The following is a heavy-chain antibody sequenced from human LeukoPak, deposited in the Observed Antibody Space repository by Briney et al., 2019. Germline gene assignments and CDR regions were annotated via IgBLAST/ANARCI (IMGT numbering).Heavy chain of an antibody. CDR3: AREAIAVAGTFDY. V-gene: IGHV4-61*01. J-gene: IGHJ4*02. CDR2: NTYFGSA. D-gene: IGHD6-19*01. CDR1: GGSVSSNSNY. Sequence: KPSETLSLTCTVSGGSVSSNSNYWSWIRQPPGKGLEWIGYNTYFGSASYNPSLKSRVTISVDTSKNQFSLKLSSVTAADTAVYYCAREAIAVAGTFDYWGQGTLVTVSS.